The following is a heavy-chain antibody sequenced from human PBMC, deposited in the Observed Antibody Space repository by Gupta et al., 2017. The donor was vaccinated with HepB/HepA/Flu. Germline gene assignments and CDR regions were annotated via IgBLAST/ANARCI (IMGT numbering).Heavy chain of an antibody. CDR1: GYTFTNYG. D-gene: IGHD1/OR15-1a*01. CDR2: IDSRGNT. J-gene: IGHJ4*02. Sequence: EVQLLESGGDLIQPGGSLRLSCSASGYTFTNYGMTWVRQAPGKGLEWVSCIDSRGNTYYADSVKGRFTISRDNSKNTVYLQMNSLSAEDTAIYYCAKFRSDWNSAFDYWGQGTLVTVSS. CDR3: AKFRSDWNSAFDY. V-gene: IGHV3-23*01.